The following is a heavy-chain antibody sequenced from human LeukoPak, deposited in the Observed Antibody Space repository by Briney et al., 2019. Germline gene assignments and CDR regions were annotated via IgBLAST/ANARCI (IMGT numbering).Heavy chain of an antibody. V-gene: IGHV3-30*09. CDR3: AKHPSLTYGYGPRWGFDY. CDR1: GFTFNKNA. J-gene: IGHJ4*02. Sequence: GGSLRLSCAASGFTFNKNAMHWVRQAPGKGLEWVAVISYDGNSKYYADSVKGRFAISRDNSKNTLSLQMNSLRAEDTAVYYCAKHPSLTYGYGPRWGFDYWGQGTLVTVSS. D-gene: IGHD5-18*01. CDR2: ISYDGNSK.